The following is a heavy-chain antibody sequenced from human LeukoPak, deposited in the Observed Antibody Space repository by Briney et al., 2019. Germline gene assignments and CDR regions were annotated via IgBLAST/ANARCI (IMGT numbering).Heavy chain of an antibody. V-gene: IGHV3-33*08. J-gene: IGHJ4*02. CDR2: IWYDGSNK. CDR3: ARGRIGEDYFDY. Sequence: GSLRLSCAASGFTFSSYGMHWVRQAPGKGLEWVAVIWYDGSNKYYADSVKGRFTISRDNSKNTLYLQMNSLRAGDTAVYYCARGRIGEDYFDYWGQGTLVTVSS. D-gene: IGHD3-10*01. CDR1: GFTFSSYG.